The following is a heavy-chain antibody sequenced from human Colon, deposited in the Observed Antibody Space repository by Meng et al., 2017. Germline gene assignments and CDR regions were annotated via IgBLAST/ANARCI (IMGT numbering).Heavy chain of an antibody. Sequence: LRLSCAIFGDSVSSNSAAWNWIRQSPSRGLEWLGRTYYRSKWYNDYAVSVKSRITINPDTSENQFSLQLNSVTPEDAAVYYCARAREGGWYFDLWGRGTLVTVSS. CDR2: TYYRSKWYN. D-gene: IGHD1-26*01. CDR1: GDSVSSNSAA. CDR3: ARAREGGWYFDL. V-gene: IGHV6-1*01. J-gene: IGHJ2*01.